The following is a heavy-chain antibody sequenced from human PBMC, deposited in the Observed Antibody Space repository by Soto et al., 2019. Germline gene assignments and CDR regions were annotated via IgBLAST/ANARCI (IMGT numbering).Heavy chain of an antibody. V-gene: IGHV3-33*01. J-gene: IGHJ6*02. CDR1: GFTFSSYG. CDR2: IWYDGSNK. Sequence: GGSLRLSCAASGFTFSSYGMHWVRQAPGKGLEWVAVIWYDGSNKYYADSVKGRFTISRDNSKNTLYLQMNSLRAEDTAVYYCARDRAIHYYGMDVWGQGTTVTVSS. CDR3: ARDRAIHYYGMDV. D-gene: IGHD3-10*01.